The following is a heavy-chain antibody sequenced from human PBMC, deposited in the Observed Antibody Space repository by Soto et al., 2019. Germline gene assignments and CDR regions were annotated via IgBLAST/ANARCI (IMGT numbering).Heavy chain of an antibody. CDR2: IKQDGSEK. V-gene: IGHV3-7*03. CDR3: ASTEAVVGY. CDR1: GFTLSSYW. D-gene: IGHD6-19*01. J-gene: IGHJ4*02. Sequence: PGGSLRLSCAASGFTLSSYWMSWVRQAPGKGLEWVANIKQDGSEKYYVDSVKGRFTISRDNAKNSLYLQMNSLRAEDTAVYYCASTEAVVGYWGQGTLVTVSS.